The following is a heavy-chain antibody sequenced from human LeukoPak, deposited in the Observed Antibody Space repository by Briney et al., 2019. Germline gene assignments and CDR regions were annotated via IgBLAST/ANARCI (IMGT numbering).Heavy chain of an antibody. Sequence: ASVKVSCKASGGTFSSYSISWVRQAPGQGLEWMGRIIPILGIANYAQKFQGRVTITTDESTSTAYMELSSLRSEDTAVYYCARDRGSGYFDYWGQGTLVTVSS. CDR2: IIPILGIA. V-gene: IGHV1-69*16. D-gene: IGHD3-3*01. CDR3: ARDRGSGYFDY. J-gene: IGHJ4*02. CDR1: GGTFSSYS.